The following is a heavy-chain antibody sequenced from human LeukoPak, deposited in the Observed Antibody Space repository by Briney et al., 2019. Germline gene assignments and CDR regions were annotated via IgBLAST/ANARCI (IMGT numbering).Heavy chain of an antibody. CDR3: LTGDYDFWSGFYSPNHYFDY. D-gene: IGHD3-3*01. V-gene: IGHV3-15*01. CDR2: IKGKTAAGAP. Sequence: GGSLRLSCAASGFTFSSYAMSWVRQAPGKGLEWVGRIKGKTAAGAPDYVASVKGRFTISRDDSKNTLFLQMNSLKTEDTAVYYCLTGDYDFWSGFYSPNHYFDYWGQGTLVTVSS. CDR1: GFTFSSYA. J-gene: IGHJ4*02.